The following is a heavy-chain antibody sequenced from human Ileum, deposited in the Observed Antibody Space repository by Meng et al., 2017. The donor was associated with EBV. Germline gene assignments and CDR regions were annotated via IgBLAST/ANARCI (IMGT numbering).Heavy chain of an antibody. Sequence: QVQLQESGPGLVKPSGTLSLTCAVPGGSIRSSNWWSWVRQAPGKGLEWIGEIHHTESTNYNPSLKSRVTISVDKSKNQFSLKLSSVTAADTAVYYCARESYSDSSGYYSLDYWGQGSLVTVSS. D-gene: IGHD3-22*01. CDR3: ARESYSDSSGYYSLDY. J-gene: IGHJ4*02. CDR2: IHHTEST. V-gene: IGHV4-4*02. CDR1: GGSIRSSNW.